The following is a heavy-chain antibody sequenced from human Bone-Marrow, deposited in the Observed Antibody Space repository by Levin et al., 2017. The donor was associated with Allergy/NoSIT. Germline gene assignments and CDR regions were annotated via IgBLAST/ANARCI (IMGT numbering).Heavy chain of an antibody. J-gene: IGHJ4*02. CDR3: AKDLSPRIAVTGNIEY. CDR2: ISWDASTT. V-gene: IGHV3-43*01. CDR1: GFTFNDYT. D-gene: IGHD6-19*01. Sequence: GASVKVSCAASGFTFNDYTMHWVRQAPRRGLEWVSLISWDASTTNFADSVRGRFTISRDNSKNALYLQMNSLTTEDTALYYCAKDLSPRIAVTGNIEYWGQGTLVTVSS.